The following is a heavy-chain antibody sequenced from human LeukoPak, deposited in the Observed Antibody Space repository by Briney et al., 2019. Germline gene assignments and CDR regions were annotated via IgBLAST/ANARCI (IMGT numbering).Heavy chain of an antibody. CDR2: ISYDGSNK. CDR1: GFTLSSYA. D-gene: IGHD3-10*01. V-gene: IGHV3-30*18. CDR3: AKDRELGDYFDY. J-gene: IGHJ4*02. Sequence: GGSLRLSCAASGFTLSSYAMHWVRQAPGKGLEWVAVISYDGSNKYYADSVKGRFTISRDNSKNTLYLQMNSLRAEDTAVYYCAKDRELGDYFDYWGQGTLVTVSS.